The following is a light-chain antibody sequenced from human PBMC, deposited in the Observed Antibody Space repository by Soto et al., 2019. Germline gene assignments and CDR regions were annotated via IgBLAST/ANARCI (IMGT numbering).Light chain of an antibody. CDR2: EVT. Sequence: QSVLTQPASVSGSPGQSITISCTGTSSDDGGYNYVSWYQQHPGKAPKVMIYEVTNRASGVSNRFSASKSGNTASLTISGLRAEDEADYHCSSFTSSNTWVFGGGTKLTVL. J-gene: IGLJ3*02. V-gene: IGLV2-14*03. CDR1: SSDDGGYNY. CDR3: SSFTSSNTWV.